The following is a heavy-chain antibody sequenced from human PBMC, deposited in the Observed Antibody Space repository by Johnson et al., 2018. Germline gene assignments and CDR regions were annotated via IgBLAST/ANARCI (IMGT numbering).Heavy chain of an antibody. CDR1: GGTFSSYA. Sequence: QVQLVESGAEVKKPGSSVKVSCKASGGTFSSYAISWVRQAPGQGLEWMGGIIPIFGTANYAQKFQGRVTITADESTSTAYMELSSLRSEDTAVYYCARGRSTYYYDSSGYSLYCYYGMDVWGQGTTVTVSS. CDR3: ARGRSTYYYDSSGYSLYCYYGMDV. J-gene: IGHJ6*02. CDR2: IIPIFGTA. D-gene: IGHD3-22*01. V-gene: IGHV1-69*01.